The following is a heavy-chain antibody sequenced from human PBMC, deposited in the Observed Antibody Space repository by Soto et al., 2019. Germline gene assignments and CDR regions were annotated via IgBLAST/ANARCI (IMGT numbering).Heavy chain of an antibody. J-gene: IGHJ6*02. V-gene: IGHV1-8*01. Sequence: QVQLVQSGAEVKKPGASVKVSCKASGYTFISYDINWVRQATGQGLEWMGWMNPNSGNTGYAQKFQGRVTLTRNTTISTAYTDLSGLRSEDTAVYYCVRVDDPSGLAVWGQVTTATVAS. CDR1: GYTFISYD. CDR3: VRVDDPSGLAV. CDR2: MNPNSGNT.